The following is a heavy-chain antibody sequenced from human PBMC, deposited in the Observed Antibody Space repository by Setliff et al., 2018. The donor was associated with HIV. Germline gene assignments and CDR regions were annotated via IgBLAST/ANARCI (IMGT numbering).Heavy chain of an antibody. CDR3: ARVVRGVIQSAKTFDY. D-gene: IGHD2-21*01. Sequence: SVKVSCKASGGRFSNYGISWVRQAPGQGLEWVGGIIPIFGTTNYAQMFQGRVTMTADESTSTAYMELSSLRSEDTAVYYCARVVRGVIQSAKTFDYWGQGTLVTVSS. J-gene: IGHJ4*02. CDR1: GGRFSNYG. V-gene: IGHV1-69*13. CDR2: IIPIFGTT.